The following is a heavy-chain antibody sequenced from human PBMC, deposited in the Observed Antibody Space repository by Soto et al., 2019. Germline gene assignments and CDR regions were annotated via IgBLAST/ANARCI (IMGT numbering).Heavy chain of an antibody. J-gene: IGHJ2*01. D-gene: IGHD5-12*01. CDR2: ISWNSGSI. Sequence: EVQLVESGGGLVQPGRSLRLSCAASGFTFDDYAMHWVRQAPGKGLEWASGISWNSGSIGYADSVKGRFTISRDNAKNSLYLQMNSLRTEDTALYYCARVATPGSYWYFDLWGRGTLVTVSS. CDR1: GFTFDDYA. CDR3: ARVATPGSYWYFDL. V-gene: IGHV3-9*01.